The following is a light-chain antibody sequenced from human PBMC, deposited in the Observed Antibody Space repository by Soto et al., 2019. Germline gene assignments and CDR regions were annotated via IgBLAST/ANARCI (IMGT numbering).Light chain of an antibody. CDR3: CSYAGSSSAYV. Sequence: QSVLTQPASVSGSPGQSITISCTGTSSDVGNYNVVSWYQQHPGKAPKLLIYEVSKRPSGVSDRFSGSKSGNTASLTISGLQAEDEADYHCCSYAGSSSAYVFGTGTKVTVL. CDR1: SSDVGNYNV. V-gene: IGLV2-23*02. J-gene: IGLJ1*01. CDR2: EVS.